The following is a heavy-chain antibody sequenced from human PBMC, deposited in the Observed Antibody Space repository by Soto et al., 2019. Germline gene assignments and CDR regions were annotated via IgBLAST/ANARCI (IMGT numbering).Heavy chain of an antibody. CDR1: GFTFDDFA. CDR2: MSWNRGSI. D-gene: IGHD3-16*02. J-gene: IGHJ4*02. CDR3: AKDISLGELSAPDH. Sequence: GGSLRLSCVASGFTFDDFAMHWVRQAPGKGLEWVSGMSWNRGSIVYADSVKGRFTISRDNAKNSLYLQMNSLRPEDSALYYCAKDISLGELSAPDHWGQGTLVTVSS. V-gene: IGHV3-9*01.